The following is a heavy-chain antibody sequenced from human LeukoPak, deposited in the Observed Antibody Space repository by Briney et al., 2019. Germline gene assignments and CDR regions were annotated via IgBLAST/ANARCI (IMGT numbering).Heavy chain of an antibody. CDR3: ARGMFEVVPAASMDYYYMDV. CDR2: IIPIFGTA. J-gene: IGHJ6*03. Sequence: GASVKVSCKASGGTFSSYAISWVRQAPGQGLEWMGGIIPIFGTANYAQKFQGRVTFTADESTSTAYMELSSLRSEDTAVYYCARGMFEVVPAASMDYYYMDVWGKGTTVTVSS. D-gene: IGHD2-2*01. V-gene: IGHV1-69*01. CDR1: GGTFSSYA.